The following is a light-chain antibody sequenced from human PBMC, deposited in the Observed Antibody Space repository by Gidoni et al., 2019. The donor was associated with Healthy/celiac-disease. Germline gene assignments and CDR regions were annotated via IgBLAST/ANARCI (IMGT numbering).Light chain of an antibody. CDR3: QQSYSTRYT. V-gene: IGKV1-39*01. Sequence: DIQMTQSPSSLSASVGDRVPITCRASQSISSYLNWYQQKPGKATKLLIYAASSVQSGVPSRFSGSGSGKDFTLTISSLQPEDVANYYCQQSYSTRYTFGQGTKLEIK. J-gene: IGKJ2*01. CDR1: QSISSY. CDR2: AAS.